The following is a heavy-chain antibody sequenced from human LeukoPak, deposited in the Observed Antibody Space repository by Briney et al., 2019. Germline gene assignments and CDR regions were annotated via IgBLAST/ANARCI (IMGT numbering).Heavy chain of an antibody. CDR2: ISYDGSNK. V-gene: IGHV3-30*18. D-gene: IGHD6-19*01. CDR3: AKDLGYSSGWYEIPRYYYYYGMDV. Sequence: YPGRSLRLSCAASGFTFSSYGMHWVRQAPGKGLEWVAVISYDGSNKYYADSVKGRFTISRDNSKNTLYLQMNSLRAEDTAVYYCAKDLGYSSGWYEIPRYYYYYGMDVWGQGTTVTVSS. CDR1: GFTFSSYG. J-gene: IGHJ6*02.